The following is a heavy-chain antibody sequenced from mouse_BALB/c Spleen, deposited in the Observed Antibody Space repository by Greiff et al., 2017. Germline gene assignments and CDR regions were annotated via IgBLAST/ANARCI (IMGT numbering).Heavy chain of an antibody. CDR1: GFTFSSYA. J-gene: IGHJ1*01. Sequence: EVKLVESGGGLVKPGGSLKLSCAASGFTFSSYAMSWVRQTPEKRLEWVASISSGGSTYYPDSVKGRFTISRDNARNILYLQMSSLRSEDTAMYYCARKEGLRGWYFDVWGAGTTVTVSS. V-gene: IGHV5-6-5*01. CDR3: ARKEGLRGWYFDV. CDR2: ISSGGST. D-gene: IGHD1-3*01.